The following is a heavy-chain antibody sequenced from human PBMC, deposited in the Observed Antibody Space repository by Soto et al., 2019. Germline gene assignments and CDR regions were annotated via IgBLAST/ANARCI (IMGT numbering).Heavy chain of an antibody. CDR3: ARVSIAARWIDY. V-gene: IGHV3-33*01. J-gene: IGHJ4*02. Sequence: QVQLVESGGGVVQPGRSLRLSCAASGFTFSSYGMHWVRQAPGKGLEWVAVIWYDGSNKYYADSVKGRFTISRDNSKNTLYLQMNSLRAEDTAVYYCARVSIAARWIDYWGQGTLVTVSS. D-gene: IGHD6-6*01. CDR1: GFTFSSYG. CDR2: IWYDGSNK.